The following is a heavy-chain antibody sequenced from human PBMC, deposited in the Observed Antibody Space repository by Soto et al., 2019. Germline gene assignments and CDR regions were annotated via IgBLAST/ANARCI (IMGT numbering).Heavy chain of an antibody. Sequence: QLQLQESGSGLVKPSQTLSLTCAVSGGCISSGGYSWSWIRQPPGKGLEWIGYIYHSASIYYNPSLKSRVTITVDRYKHQFSLTLSSVTAADTTGYYCARGHVVAAQHCGQGTLVTVSS. V-gene: IGHV4-30-2*01. CDR3: ARGHVVAAQH. CDR2: IYHSASI. CDR1: GGCISSGGYS. J-gene: IGHJ4*02. D-gene: IGHD2-15*01.